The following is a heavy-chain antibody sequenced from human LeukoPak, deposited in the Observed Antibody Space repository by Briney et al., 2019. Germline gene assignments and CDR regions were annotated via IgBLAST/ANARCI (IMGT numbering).Heavy chain of an antibody. CDR1: GFTFSSYA. V-gene: IGHV3-23*01. Sequence: GGSLRLSCAASGFTFSSYAMSWVRQAPGKGLEWVSAISGSGGSTYYADSVKGRFTISRDNSKNSLYLQMNSLRAEDTAVYYCARDFNYGPRAAFDIWGQGTMVTVSS. D-gene: IGHD3-10*01. CDR2: ISGSGGST. CDR3: ARDFNYGPRAAFDI. J-gene: IGHJ3*02.